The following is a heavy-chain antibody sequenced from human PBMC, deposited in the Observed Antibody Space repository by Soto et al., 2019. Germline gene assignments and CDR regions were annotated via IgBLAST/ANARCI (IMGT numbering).Heavy chain of an antibody. CDR2: ITSDGSDK. Sequence: QVQLVESGGGVVQPGRSLKLSCAASGFTFSDYAMHWVRQAPGKGLEWLALITSDGSDKYYADSVTGRFTISRDDSENTLYLQMNSLTPEDTAVYYSSKDNPAVHYWGQGALVTVSS. V-gene: IGHV3-30*18. CDR3: SKDNPAVHY. J-gene: IGHJ4*02. CDR1: GFTFSDYA.